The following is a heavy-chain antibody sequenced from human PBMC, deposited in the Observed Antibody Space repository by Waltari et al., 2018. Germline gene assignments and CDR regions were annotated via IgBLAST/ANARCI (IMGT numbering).Heavy chain of an antibody. J-gene: IGHJ4*02. Sequence: QLQLQESGPGLVKPSETLSLTCTVSGGSISSRSYSWGWIRQPPGKGLEWIGSIYYSGSTYYNPSLKSRVTISVDTSKNQFSLKLSSVTAADTAVYYCASSHYYDSSGYYYPFDYWGQGTLVTVSS. CDR3: ASSHYYDSSGYYYPFDY. D-gene: IGHD3-22*01. CDR2: IYYSGST. CDR1: GGSISSRSYS. V-gene: IGHV4-39*01.